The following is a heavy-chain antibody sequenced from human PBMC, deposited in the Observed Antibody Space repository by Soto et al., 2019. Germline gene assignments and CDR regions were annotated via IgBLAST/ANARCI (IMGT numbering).Heavy chain of an antibody. J-gene: IGHJ1*01. V-gene: IGHV3-48*01. D-gene: IGHD2-2*01. CDR3: ARGVPDPVVVPAVSSEYFQH. Sequence: EVQLVESGGGLVQPGGSLRLSCAASGFTFSSYSMNWVRQAPGKGLEWVSYISSSSSTIYYADSAKGRFTISRDNAKNSLYLQMNSLRAEDTAVYYCARGVPDPVVVPAVSSEYFQHWGQGTLVTVSS. CDR1: GFTFSSYS. CDR2: ISSSSSTI.